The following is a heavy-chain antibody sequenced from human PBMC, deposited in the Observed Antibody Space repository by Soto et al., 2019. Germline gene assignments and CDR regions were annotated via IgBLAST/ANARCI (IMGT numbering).Heavy chain of an antibody. CDR3: AESSTERGLGY. Sequence: VQLVESGGDLVQPGGSLRLSCAASGFPFSRYWMHWVRQDPVKGLVWVSRINRDGRDIRYADAVKGRFTISRDNAKNTLFLQMNSLRVEDTAVYYCAESSTERGLGYWGQGTLVTVSS. CDR2: INRDGRDI. D-gene: IGHD2-8*02. CDR1: GFPFSRYW. V-gene: IGHV3-74*01. J-gene: IGHJ4*02.